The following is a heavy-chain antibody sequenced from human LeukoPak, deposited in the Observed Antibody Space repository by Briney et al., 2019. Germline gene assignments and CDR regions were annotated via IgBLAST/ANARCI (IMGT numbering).Heavy chain of an antibody. Sequence: GGSLRLSCAASGFTFSSYEMNWVRQAPGKGLEWVSYISSSGSTIYYADSVKGRFTISRDNAKNSLYLQMNSLRAEDTAVYYWAREAFYPVYYYGMDVWGQGTTVTVSS. J-gene: IGHJ6*02. CDR2: ISSSGSTI. D-gene: IGHD3-3*02. CDR3: AREAFYPVYYYGMDV. V-gene: IGHV3-48*03. CDR1: GFTFSSYE.